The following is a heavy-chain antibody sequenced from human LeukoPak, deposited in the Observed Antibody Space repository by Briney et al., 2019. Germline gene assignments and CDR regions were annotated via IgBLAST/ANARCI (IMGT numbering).Heavy chain of an antibody. Sequence: GGSLRLSCAASGFTLSNAWMSWVRQAPGKGLEWVGRIKSKTDGGTTDYAAPVKGRFTISRDDSKNTLYLQMNSLKTEDTAVYYCTTGYSSYDGGRGGHYYYYGMDVWGQGTTVTVSS. CDR1: GFTLSNAW. CDR3: TTGYSSYDGGRGGHYYYYGMDV. V-gene: IGHV3-15*01. CDR2: IKSKTDGGTT. J-gene: IGHJ6*02. D-gene: IGHD5-12*01.